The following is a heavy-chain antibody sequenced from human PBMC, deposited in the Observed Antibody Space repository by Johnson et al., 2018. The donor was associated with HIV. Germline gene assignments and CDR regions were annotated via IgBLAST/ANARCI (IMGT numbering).Heavy chain of an antibody. CDR1: GFTVSSYY. CDR2: IYSGGST. D-gene: IGHD3-22*01. CDR3: AREEGGSYDSGGYCYVGAFDI. J-gene: IGHJ3*02. Sequence: MQLVESGGGLIQPGGSLRLSCAASGFTVSSYYMSWVRQAPGKGLDWVSVIYSGGSTYYADSLKDRFTISRDNSKNTLYLQMNSLRAEDTAGYYCAREEGGSYDSGGYCYVGAFDIWGQGTMVTVSS. V-gene: IGHV3-53*01.